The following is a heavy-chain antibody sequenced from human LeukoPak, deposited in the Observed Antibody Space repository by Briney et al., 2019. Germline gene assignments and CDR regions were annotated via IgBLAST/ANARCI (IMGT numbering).Heavy chain of an antibody. D-gene: IGHD2-2*01. J-gene: IGHJ3*02. V-gene: IGHV3-66*01. Sequence: TGGSLRLSCAASGFTVSSNYMSWVRQAPGKGMEWVSVIYSGGSTYYADSVKGRFTISRDNSKNTLYLQMNSLRAEDTAVYYCARTYQRRAFDIWGQGTMVTVSS. CDR2: IYSGGST. CDR1: GFTVSSNY. CDR3: ARTYQRRAFDI.